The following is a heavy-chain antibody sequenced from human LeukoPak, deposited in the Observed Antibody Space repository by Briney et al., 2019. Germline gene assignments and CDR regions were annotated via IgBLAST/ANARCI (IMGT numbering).Heavy chain of an antibody. CDR2: IEEDGSQQ. CDR3: ASSPIAVALPSY. D-gene: IGHD6-19*01. V-gene: IGHV3-7*01. CDR1: GFSFSSYW. Sequence: GGSLRLSCVASGFSFSSYWMSWVRQAPGKGLEWVANIEEDGSQQFYVDSVKGRFTISRDNAKKSLYLQMNSLRVEDTGVYYCASSPIAVALPSYWGQGTLVTVSS. J-gene: IGHJ4*02.